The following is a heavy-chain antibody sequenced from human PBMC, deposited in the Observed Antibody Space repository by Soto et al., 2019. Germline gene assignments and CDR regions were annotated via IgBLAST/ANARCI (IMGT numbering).Heavy chain of an antibody. CDR1: GYTYNSFR. D-gene: IGHD3-9*01. CDR2: ISAYNGNT. CDR3: ARVGFILTGYYAGISSYGMDV. V-gene: IGHV1-18*04. J-gene: IGHJ6*02. Sequence: ASLKVSSTASGYTYNSFRFSWSRVATGPRLEWMGWISAYNGNTNYAQKLQGRVTMTTDTSTSTAYMELRSLRSDDTAVYYCARVGFILTGYYAGISSYGMDVWG.